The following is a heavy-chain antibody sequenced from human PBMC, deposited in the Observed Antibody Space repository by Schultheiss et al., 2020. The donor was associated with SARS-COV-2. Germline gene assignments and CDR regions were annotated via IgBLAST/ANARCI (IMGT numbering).Heavy chain of an antibody. Sequence: SETLSLTCTVSGGSISSYYWSWIRQPPGKGLEWIGSIYYSGSTNYNPSLKSRVTISVDKSKNQFSLKLSSVTAADTAVYYCARSNGVAAAGLGGAYWGQGTLVTVSS. J-gene: IGHJ4*02. CDR3: ARSNGVAAAGLGGAY. CDR1: GGSISSYY. CDR2: IYYSGST. D-gene: IGHD6-13*01. V-gene: IGHV4-59*12.